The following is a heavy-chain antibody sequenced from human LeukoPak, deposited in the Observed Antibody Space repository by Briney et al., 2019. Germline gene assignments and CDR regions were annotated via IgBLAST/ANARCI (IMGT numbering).Heavy chain of an antibody. V-gene: IGHV3-48*03. D-gene: IGHD6-19*01. Sequence: GGSLRLSCAASGFTFSSYEMNWVRQAPGKGLEWVSYISRSGNIIYYVDSVKGRFTISRDNAKNTLYLQMSSLTAEDTAVYYCAASMAGFNWFDPWGQGTLVTVSS. CDR1: GFTFSSYE. CDR3: AASMAGFNWFDP. J-gene: IGHJ5*02. CDR2: ISRSGNII.